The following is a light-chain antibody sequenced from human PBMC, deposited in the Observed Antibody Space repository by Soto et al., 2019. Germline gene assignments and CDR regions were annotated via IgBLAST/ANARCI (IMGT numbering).Light chain of an antibody. CDR2: AAS. J-gene: IGKJ1*01. V-gene: IGKV1-39*01. Sequence: DIQMTQSPSSLSASVGDRITITCRASQSITSHLNWYQQKPGKAPKLLIYAASSLQSGVPSRFSGSGSGTDFTLTISNLQPEDFGTYYCKQTYSTPWTFGQGTKVEVK. CDR1: QSITSH. CDR3: KQTYSTPWT.